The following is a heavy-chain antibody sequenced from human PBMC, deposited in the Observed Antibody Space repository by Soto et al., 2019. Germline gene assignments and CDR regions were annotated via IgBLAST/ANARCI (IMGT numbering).Heavy chain of an antibody. Sequence: PSETLSLTCTVSVGSIINYYWSWIRQPPGKGLEWIGYIYKGGSTNYSPSLKSRVTISVDTSKNQFSLKLSSVTAADTAVYYCARGPDYDFVWGSYRYMFWGQGTLVTVSS. CDR3: ARGPDYDFVWGSYRYMF. CDR2: IYKGGST. D-gene: IGHD3-16*02. CDR1: VGSIINYY. J-gene: IGHJ4*02. V-gene: IGHV4-59*01.